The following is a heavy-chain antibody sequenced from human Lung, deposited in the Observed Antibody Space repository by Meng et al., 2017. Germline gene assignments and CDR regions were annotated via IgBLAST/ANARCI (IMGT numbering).Heavy chain of an antibody. CDR3: ARGPTTMAHDFDY. CDR1: GGSFSDYY. Sequence: QLQLQQGGAGLLKPSGTLSPTCVVSGGSFSDYYWSWIRQPPGKGLEWIGEINHSGSTNYNPSLESRATISVDTSQNNISLKLSSVTAADSAVYYCARGPTTMAHDFDYWGQGTLVTVSS. D-gene: IGHD4-11*01. CDR2: INHSGST. V-gene: IGHV4-34*01. J-gene: IGHJ4*02.